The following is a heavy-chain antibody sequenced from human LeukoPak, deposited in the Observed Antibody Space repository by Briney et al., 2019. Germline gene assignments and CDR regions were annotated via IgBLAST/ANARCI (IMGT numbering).Heavy chain of an antibody. V-gene: IGHV1-18*01. CDR1: GYTFTSYG. D-gene: IGHD6-13*01. CDR3: ARDKSYSIATSGNWFDP. CDR2: ISAYNGNT. Sequence: ASVKVSCKTSGYTFTSYGISWLRQAPGQGLEWMGWISAYNGNTYYAQKFQGRVSMTTETSTSIAYMELRSLRSDDTAVYYCARDKSYSIATSGNWFDPWGQGTLVTVSS. J-gene: IGHJ5*02.